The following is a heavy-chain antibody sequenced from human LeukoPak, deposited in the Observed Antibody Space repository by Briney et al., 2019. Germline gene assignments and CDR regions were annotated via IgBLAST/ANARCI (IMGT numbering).Heavy chain of an antibody. D-gene: IGHD6-13*01. CDR3: ARAPGELGAFDI. Sequence: ASVKVSCKASGYTFTSYYMHWVRQAPGQGLEWMGIINPSGGSTSYAQKLQGRVTMTRDTSTSTVYMELSSLRSEDTAVYYCARAPGELGAFDIWGQGTMVTVSS. V-gene: IGHV1-46*01. J-gene: IGHJ3*02. CDR2: INPSGGST. CDR1: GYTFTSYY.